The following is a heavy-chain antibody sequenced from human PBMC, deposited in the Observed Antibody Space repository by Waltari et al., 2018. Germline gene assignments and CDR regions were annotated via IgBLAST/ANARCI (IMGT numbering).Heavy chain of an antibody. CDR3: ARSGRQENWFDP. Sequence: DVQLVGSGGGLVRRGGSVGLTGEDTGSTLGDYTFNWFRPPPGKGLEWLSSISCRGTYIYYKDSVKGRFIISRDNTKNSLYPQMDGLRADDTAVYYCARSGRQENWFDPWGQGILVTVSS. CDR1: GSTLGDYT. J-gene: IGHJ5*02. V-gene: IGHV3-21*02. D-gene: IGHD2-15*01. CDR2: ISCRGTYI.